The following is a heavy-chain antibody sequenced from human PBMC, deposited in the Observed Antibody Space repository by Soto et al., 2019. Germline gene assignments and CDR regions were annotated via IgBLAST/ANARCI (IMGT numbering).Heavy chain of an antibody. J-gene: IGHJ5*02. Sequence: EVQMLESGGGLVQPGGSLRLSCAASGFTFNTYARSWVRQAPGKGLEWVSGISASGDGTYYADSVKGRFTVSRDNSRNTLYLQMSNLRAEDTAIYYCAKEGVVVPTLGWFDAWGQGTLVTVSS. CDR2: ISASGDGT. D-gene: IGHD2-2*01. CDR1: GFTFNTYA. V-gene: IGHV3-23*01. CDR3: AKEGVVVPTLGWFDA.